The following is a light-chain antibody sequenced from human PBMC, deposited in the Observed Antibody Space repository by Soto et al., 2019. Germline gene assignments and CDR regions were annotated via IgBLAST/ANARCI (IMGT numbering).Light chain of an antibody. J-gene: IGLJ1*01. CDR3: CSYAGTSYV. CDR2: EVN. Sequence: QSVLTQPASVSGTPGQSITISCTGNSSEVGSYDAVSWYQHHPGKVPKLMIYEVNKRPSGFSFRFSGSKSGNTAFLSISGLQAEDEADYYCCSYAGTSYVFGSGTKVTVL. V-gene: IGLV2-23*02. CDR1: SSEVGSYDA.